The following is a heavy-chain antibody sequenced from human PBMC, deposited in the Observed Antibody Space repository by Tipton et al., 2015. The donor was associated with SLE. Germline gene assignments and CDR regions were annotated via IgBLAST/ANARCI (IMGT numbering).Heavy chain of an antibody. CDR3: AKGVRWNIDPFYFDC. Sequence: SLRLSCAASGFTFDNYAMSWVRQAPGKGLEWVSVIFSSGSSIYYADSVRGRFTISRDDSKNTLYLQMNSLRGDDTAIYYCAKGVRWNIDPFYFDCWGQGTLVTVSS. CDR2: IFSSGSSI. J-gene: IGHJ4*02. CDR1: GFTFDNYA. D-gene: IGHD1/OR15-1a*01. V-gene: IGHV3-23*03.